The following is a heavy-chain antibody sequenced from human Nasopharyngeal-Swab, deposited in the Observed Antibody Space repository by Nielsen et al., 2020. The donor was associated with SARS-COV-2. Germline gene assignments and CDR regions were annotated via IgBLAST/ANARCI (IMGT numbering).Heavy chain of an antibody. CDR3: ARGSSDYVPYFDY. CDR2: IYHSGST. V-gene: IGHV4-4*02. Sequence: WIRQPPGKGLEWIGEIYHSGSTNYNPSPKSRVTISVDKSKNQFSLKLSSVTAADTAVYYCARGSSDYVPYFDYWGQGTLVTVSS. D-gene: IGHD4-17*01. J-gene: IGHJ4*02.